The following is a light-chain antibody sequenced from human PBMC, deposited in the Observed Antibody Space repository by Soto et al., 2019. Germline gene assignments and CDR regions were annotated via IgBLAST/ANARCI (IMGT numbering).Light chain of an antibody. V-gene: IGKV3-11*01. CDR3: QQYYTTPWT. CDR1: QSVGYH. CDR2: DAS. J-gene: IGKJ1*01. Sequence: EIVLTQPPATLSLSPGERATLSCRASQSVGYHLAWYQQKPGQAPRLLIYDASNRATGIPARFSGSGSGTDFTLAISSLQAEDVAVYYCQQYYTTPWTFGQGTKVEIK.